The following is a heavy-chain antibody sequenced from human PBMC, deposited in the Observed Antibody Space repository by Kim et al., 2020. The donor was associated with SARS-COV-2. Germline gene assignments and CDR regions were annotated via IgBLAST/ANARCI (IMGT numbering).Heavy chain of an antibody. CDR2: IYYSGST. Sequence: SETLSLTCSVSGVSISRYFWNWIRQPPGKGLEWIGYIYYSGSTNYNPSLKGRFTISLDTPKNQFSLRLNSVTAADTAVYYCAPYGGNSRFDHWGQGTLVT. V-gene: IGHV4-59*13. D-gene: IGHD4-17*01. CDR1: GVSISRYF. CDR3: APYGGNSRFDH. J-gene: IGHJ4*02.